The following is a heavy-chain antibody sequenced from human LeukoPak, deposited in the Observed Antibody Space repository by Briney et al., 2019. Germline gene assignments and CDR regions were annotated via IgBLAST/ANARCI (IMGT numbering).Heavy chain of an antibody. CDR3: ARYSGSYEVNYYYYYGMDV. J-gene: IGHJ6*02. CDR1: GFTFSNYW. V-gene: IGHV3-7*03. Sequence: GGSLRLSCAASGFTFSNYWMSWVRQAPGKGLEWVASIKQDGSEIYYMDSVKGRFTISRDNAKNSLYLQMNSLRAEDTAVYYCARYSGSYEVNYYYYYGMDVWGQGTTVTVSS. CDR2: IKQDGSEI. D-gene: IGHD1-26*01.